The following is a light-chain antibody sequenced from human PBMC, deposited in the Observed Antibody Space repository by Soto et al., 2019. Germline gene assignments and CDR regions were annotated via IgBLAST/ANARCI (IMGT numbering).Light chain of an antibody. CDR3: AASDDNLSGVYV. V-gene: IGLV1-47*01. J-gene: IGLJ1*01. CDR2: RNS. CDR1: ASTIGRNY. Sequence: QSVLTQSPSASGTPGQRVTISCSGSASTIGRNYVYWYQQLPGTAPKLLIYRNSQRPSGVPDRFSGSKSGTSASLAISGLRSEDEADYYCAASDDNLSGVYVFGDGTKVTGL.